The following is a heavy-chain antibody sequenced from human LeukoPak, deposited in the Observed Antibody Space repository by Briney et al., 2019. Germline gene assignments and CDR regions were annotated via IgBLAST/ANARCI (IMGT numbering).Heavy chain of an antibody. V-gene: IGHV4-4*07. CDR1: GGSISSYY. CDR2: IYTSGST. D-gene: IGHD3-22*01. Sequence: PSETLSLTCTVSGGSISSYYWSWIRQPAGKGLEWIGRIYTSGSTNYNPSLKSRVTMSVDTSKNQFSLKLSSVTAADTAVYYCARDPHYYDSRGKRAFDIWGQGTMVTVSS. J-gene: IGHJ3*02. CDR3: ARDPHYYDSRGKRAFDI.